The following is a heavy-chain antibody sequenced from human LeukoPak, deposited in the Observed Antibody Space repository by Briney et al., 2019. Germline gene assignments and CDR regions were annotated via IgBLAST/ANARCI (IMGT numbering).Heavy chain of an antibody. CDR1: GFTFSSYS. V-gene: IGHV3-23*01. CDR2: ISPNGVIT. J-gene: IGHJ4*02. Sequence: QTGGSLRLSCAASGFTFSSYSMNWVRQAPGKGLEWVSGISPNGVITYYADSVKGRFTISGDNSKGTVYLQMNSLRPEDTAVYYCAKDDAWLQFGDWGRGSLVTVSS. D-gene: IGHD5-24*01. CDR3: AKDDAWLQFGD.